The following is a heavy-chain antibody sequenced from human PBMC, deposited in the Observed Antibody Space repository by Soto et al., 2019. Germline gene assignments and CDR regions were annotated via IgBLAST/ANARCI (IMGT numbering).Heavy chain of an antibody. CDR1: GVTFSGYW. J-gene: IGHJ5*02. CDR2: INSDGSTT. D-gene: IGHD6-13*01. V-gene: IGHV3-74*01. CDR3: ARASCNEQNWFDP. Sequence: GGSLRLSCAASGVTFSGYWLHWVRQTPGKGLVWVSRINSDGSTTDYADSVKGRFTISRDNAKNTLHLQMNSLRVEDTAVYYCARASCNEQNWFDPWGQGTLVTVSS.